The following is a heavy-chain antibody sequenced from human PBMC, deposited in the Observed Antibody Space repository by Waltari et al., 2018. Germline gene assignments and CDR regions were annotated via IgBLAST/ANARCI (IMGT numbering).Heavy chain of an antibody. V-gene: IGHV4-39*07. J-gene: IGHJ6*03. Sequence: QLQLQESGTGLVTPSETLSLPCTVSGGSISSSSYCWGWIRQHPGKGLEWIGSIYYSGSTYYNPSLKSRVTISVDTSKNQFSLKLSSVTAADTAVYYCARQWERNYYYMDVWGKGTTVTVSS. D-gene: IGHD1-26*01. CDR1: GGSISSSSYC. CDR3: ARQWERNYYYMDV. CDR2: IYYSGST.